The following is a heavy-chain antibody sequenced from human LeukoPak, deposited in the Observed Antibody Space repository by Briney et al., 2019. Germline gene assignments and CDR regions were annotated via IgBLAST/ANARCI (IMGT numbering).Heavy chain of an antibody. D-gene: IGHD2-15*01. CDR1: GFTSTSDA. V-gene: IGHV3-23*01. CDR3: AKGRPPYSSRIRCYPFDN. CDR2: TANDGVST. Sequence: PGGSLRLSWTASGFTSTSDAMTWVRQAPGKGLEWVAITANDGVSTYEADSVRGRFTISRDNSKSTLQLQMNSLRVEDTAVYYCAKGRPPYSSRIRCYPFDNWGQGTLVTVSS. J-gene: IGHJ4*02.